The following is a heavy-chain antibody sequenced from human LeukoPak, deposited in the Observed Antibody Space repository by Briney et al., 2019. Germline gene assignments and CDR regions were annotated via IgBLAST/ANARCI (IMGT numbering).Heavy chain of an antibody. J-gene: IGHJ4*02. V-gene: IGHV1-46*01. CDR1: GYTFTSYY. CDR2: INPSGGST. D-gene: IGHD3-10*01. CDR3: ARDWAPDGFQGYYFDY. Sequence: ASVKVSCKASGYTFTSYYMHWVRQAPGQGLEWMGIINPSGGSTSYAQKFQGRVTMTRDTSTSTVYMELSSLGSEDTAVYYCARDWAPDGFQGYYFDYWGQGTLVTVSS.